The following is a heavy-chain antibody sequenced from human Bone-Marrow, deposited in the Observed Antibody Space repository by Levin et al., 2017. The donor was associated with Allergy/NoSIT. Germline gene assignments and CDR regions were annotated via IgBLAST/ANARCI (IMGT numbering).Heavy chain of an antibody. CDR3: AKDADRLHYFDY. CDR2: ISGSGGNT. V-gene: IGHV3-23*01. CDR1: FFTFLPSF. J-gene: IGHJ4*02. Sequence: GESLKISFSSSFFTFLPSFLTLVRHAPGKGLEWVSTISGSGGNTFYSDSVKGRFTISRDNSKNTLYLQLNSLRVEDTAVYYCAKDADRLHYFDYWGQGTLVTVSS. D-gene: IGHD2-15*01.